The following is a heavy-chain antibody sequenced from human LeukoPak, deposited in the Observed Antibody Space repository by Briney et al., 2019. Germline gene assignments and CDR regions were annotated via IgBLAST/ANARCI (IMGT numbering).Heavy chain of an antibody. V-gene: IGHV3-74*01. Sequence: GGSLRLSCAASGFTFSTYWMHWVRQAPGKGLVWVSRINSDGSSTSYADSVKGRFTISRDSAKNTLYLQMNSLRAEDTAVYYCARDSETLWFGEAWGQGTLVTVSS. J-gene: IGHJ5*02. D-gene: IGHD3-10*01. CDR2: INSDGSST. CDR1: GFTFSTYW. CDR3: ARDSETLWFGEA.